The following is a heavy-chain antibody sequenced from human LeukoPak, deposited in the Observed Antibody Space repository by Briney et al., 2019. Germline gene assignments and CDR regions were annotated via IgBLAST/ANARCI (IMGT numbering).Heavy chain of an antibody. CDR2: IYYSGST. Sequence: SETLSLTCTVSGGSISSSSYYWGWIRQPPGKGLEWIGSIYYSGSTYYNPSLKSRVTISVDTSKNQFSLKLSSVTAADTAVYYCARRSGVYYYYGMDVWGQGTTVTVSS. D-gene: IGHD2-15*01. J-gene: IGHJ6*02. V-gene: IGHV4-39*01. CDR3: ARRSGVYYYYGMDV. CDR1: GGSISSSSYY.